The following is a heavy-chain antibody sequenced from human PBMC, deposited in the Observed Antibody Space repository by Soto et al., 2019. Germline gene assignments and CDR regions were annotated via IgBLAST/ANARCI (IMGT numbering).Heavy chain of an antibody. CDR1: GGSIDSGDYY. Sequence: PETLSLTCPVSGGSIDSGDYYWSWIRQPPGKGLEWIGYVYYSGTTNYTPFLTSRFTMAIYTSKNQFSLKVSSGTAAXTDAYYGVREATSTRMDGFDPRRQ. V-gene: IGHV4-61*08. J-gene: IGHJ5*02. CDR2: VYYSGTT. D-gene: IGHD1-1*01. CDR3: VREATSTRMDGFDP.